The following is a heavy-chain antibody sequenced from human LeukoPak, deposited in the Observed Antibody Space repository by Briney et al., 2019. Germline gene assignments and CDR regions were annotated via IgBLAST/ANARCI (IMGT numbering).Heavy chain of an antibody. CDR3: ARDLGVIQAAGVDY. V-gene: IGHV3-48*02. Sequence: PGGSLRLSCAASGFTFSSYSMNWVRQAPGKGLEWVSYISSSSSTIYYTDSVKGRFTISRDNAKNSLYLQMNSLRDEDTAVYYCARDLGVIQAAGVDYWGQGSLVTVSP. CDR1: GFTFSSYS. J-gene: IGHJ4*02. CDR2: ISSSSSTI. D-gene: IGHD6-13*01.